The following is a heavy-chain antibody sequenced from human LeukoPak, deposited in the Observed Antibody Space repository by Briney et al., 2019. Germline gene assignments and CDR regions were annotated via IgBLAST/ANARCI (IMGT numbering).Heavy chain of an antibody. V-gene: IGHV4-39*01. CDR1: GGSIDSRSYY. CDR3: ATLVSTRYYFDY. CDR2: VYYSGSI. J-gene: IGHJ4*02. Sequence: PSETLSLTCTVSGGSIDSRSYYWAWIRQPPGKGLEWIGIVYYSGSIFYNPSLKSRISISVDTSKNQFSLRLTSVTAADMAVYFCATLVSTRYYFDYWGQGTLVTVSS. D-gene: IGHD5/OR15-5a*01.